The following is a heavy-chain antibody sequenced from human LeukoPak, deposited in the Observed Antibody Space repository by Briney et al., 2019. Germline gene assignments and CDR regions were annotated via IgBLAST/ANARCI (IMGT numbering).Heavy chain of an antibody. Sequence: GGSLRLSCAASGFTLSDTWMHWVRQAPGKGLVWVGRIKSKTDGGSADYAAPVKGRFTISRDDSKNTLYLQMNSLKTEDTAVYYCTTQGTSGTGRVDYWGQGTLVTVSS. D-gene: IGHD1/OR15-1a*01. J-gene: IGHJ4*02. CDR3: TTQGTSGTGRVDY. CDR2: IKSKTDGGSA. V-gene: IGHV3-15*01. CDR1: GFTLSDTW.